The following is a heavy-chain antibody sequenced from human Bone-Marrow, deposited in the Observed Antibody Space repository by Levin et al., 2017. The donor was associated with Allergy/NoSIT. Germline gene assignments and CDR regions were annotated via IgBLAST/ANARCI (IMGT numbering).Heavy chain of an antibody. J-gene: IGHJ3*02. V-gene: IGHV3-30-3*01. Sequence: GGSLRLSCAASGFTFSSYAVNWVRQAPGKGLEWVAVISYDGSNKYYADSVKGRFTISRDNSRNTLYLQMNSLRAEDTATYYCARDYSNSQRRSFDIWGQGTMVTVSS. CDR1: GFTFSSYA. CDR2: ISYDGSNK. CDR3: ARDYSNSQRRSFDI. D-gene: IGHD4-11*01.